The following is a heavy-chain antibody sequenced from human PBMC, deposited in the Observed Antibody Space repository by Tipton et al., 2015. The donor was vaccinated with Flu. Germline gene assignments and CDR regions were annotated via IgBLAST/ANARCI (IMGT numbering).Heavy chain of an antibody. V-gene: IGHV1-18*01. Sequence: QLVQSGAEVKKPGASVKVSCKASGYTFTSYGFSWGRQAPGQGLEWMGWISAYNGNTNYAQKLQGRVTVTTDTSTSTAYMELRSLRSDDTAVYYCARAVNPYNSGPQFDYWGQGPLVTVSS. CDR2: ISAYNGNT. CDR3: ARAVNPYNSGPQFDY. CDR1: GYTFTSYG. D-gene: IGHD6-19*01. J-gene: IGHJ4*02.